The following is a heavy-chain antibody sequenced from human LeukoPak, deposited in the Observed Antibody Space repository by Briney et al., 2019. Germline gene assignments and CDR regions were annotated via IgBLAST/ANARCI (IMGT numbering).Heavy chain of an antibody. D-gene: IGHD5-18*01. CDR2: IRYDGSNK. Sequence: GGSLRLSCAASGFTFSSYGMHWVRQAPGKGLEWVAFIRYDGSNKYYADSVKGRFTISRDNSKNTLYLQMNSLRAEDTAVYYCAKGGQTGYSYGFSDYWGQGTLVTVSS. CDR3: AKGGQTGYSYGFSDY. V-gene: IGHV3-30*02. J-gene: IGHJ4*02. CDR1: GFTFSSYG.